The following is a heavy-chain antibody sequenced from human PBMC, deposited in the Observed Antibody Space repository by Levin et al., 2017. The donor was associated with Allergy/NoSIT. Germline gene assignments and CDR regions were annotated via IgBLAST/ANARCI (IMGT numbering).Heavy chain of an antibody. D-gene: IGHD3-10*01. CDR3: ARDPMDYYGSGSPSDY. V-gene: IGHV1-69*01. Sequence: KISCKASGGTFSSYAISWVRQAPGQGLEWMGGIIPIFGTANYAQKFQGRVTITADESTSTAYMELSSLRSEDTAVYYCARDPMDYYGSGSPSDYWGQGTLVTVSS. J-gene: IGHJ4*02. CDR2: IIPIFGTA. CDR1: GGTFSSYA.